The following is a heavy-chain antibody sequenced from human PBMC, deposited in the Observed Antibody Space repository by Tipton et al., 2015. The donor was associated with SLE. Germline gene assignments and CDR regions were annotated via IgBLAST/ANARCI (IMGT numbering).Heavy chain of an antibody. CDR2: VYSSGST. J-gene: IGHJ6*02. CDR3: ARGCSSSTCEPFYFFGMDV. CDR1: GASISSISYF. D-gene: IGHD2-2*01. V-gene: IGHV4-61*05. Sequence: TLSLTCTVSGASISSISYFWGRIRQAPGKGLEWVGYVYSSGSTHYNPSLSSRVTITVDMSKNQFSLRLISVTAADTAVYYCARGCSSSTCEPFYFFGMDVWGQGTTVTVSS.